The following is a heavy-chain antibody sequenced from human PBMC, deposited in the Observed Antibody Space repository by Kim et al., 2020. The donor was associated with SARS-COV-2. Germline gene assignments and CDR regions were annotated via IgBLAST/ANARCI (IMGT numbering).Heavy chain of an antibody. CDR3: ARDGAGGITLDY. J-gene: IGHJ4*02. Sequence: YSNPALKGRVTVSVDTAKNQFSLKLGSVAAADTAVYYCARDGAGGITLDYWGQGTLVTVSS. D-gene: IGHD3-16*01. V-gene: IGHV4-30-2*04.